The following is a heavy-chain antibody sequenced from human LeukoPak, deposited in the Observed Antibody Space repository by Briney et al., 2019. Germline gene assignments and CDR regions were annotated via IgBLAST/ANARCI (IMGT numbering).Heavy chain of an antibody. Sequence: SGGSLRLSCAASGFTFSSYGMHWVRQAPGKGLEWVAFIRYDGSNKYYADSVKGRFTISRDNSKNTLYLQMNSLRAEDTAVYYCAKAQKRVAHAGGFDIWGQGTMVTVSS. CDR3: AKAQKRVAHAGGFDI. V-gene: IGHV3-30*02. D-gene: IGHD5-12*01. J-gene: IGHJ3*02. CDR2: IRYDGSNK. CDR1: GFTFSSYG.